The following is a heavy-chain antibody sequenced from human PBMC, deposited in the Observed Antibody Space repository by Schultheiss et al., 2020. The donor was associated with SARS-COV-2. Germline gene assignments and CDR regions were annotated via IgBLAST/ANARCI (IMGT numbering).Heavy chain of an antibody. J-gene: IGHJ4*02. D-gene: IGHD2-2*03. Sequence: GESLKISCAASGFTFSSYAMHWVRQAPGKGLEWVALISFDGSYKYYADSVKGRFTISRDNSKNTLYLQMNSLRAEDTAVYYCARDLDIVVETSLKDFDYWGQGTLVTVSS. CDR2: ISFDGSYK. V-gene: IGHV3-30*04. CDR3: ARDLDIVVETSLKDFDY. CDR1: GFTFSSYA.